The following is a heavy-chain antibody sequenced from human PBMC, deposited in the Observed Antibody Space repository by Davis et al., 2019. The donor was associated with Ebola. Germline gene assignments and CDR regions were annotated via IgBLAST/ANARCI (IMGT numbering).Heavy chain of an antibody. V-gene: IGHV3-23*01. J-gene: IGHJ4*02. CDR1: RFTFSSYA. Sequence: GESLKISCAASRFTFSSYAMSWVRQAPGKGLEWVSGISGSGGSTYYADSVKGRFTISRDNSKNTLYLQMNSLRAEDTATYYCARYCHYTDCSYFDCWGQGTMVAVSS. D-gene: IGHD2-15*01. CDR2: ISGSGGST. CDR3: ARYCHYTDCSYFDC.